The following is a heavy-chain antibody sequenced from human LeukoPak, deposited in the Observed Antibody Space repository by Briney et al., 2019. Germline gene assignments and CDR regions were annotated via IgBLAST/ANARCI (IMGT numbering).Heavy chain of an antibody. J-gene: IGHJ4*02. CDR2: IYYSGST. CDR1: GGSISNNY. CDR3: ASHKGF. V-gene: IGHV4-59*01. Sequence: PSETLSLTCTVSGGSISNNYWSWFRQPPGKGLEWIGYIYYSGSTNYNPSLKSRVTISVDTSMSQFSLKLSSVTAADTAVYYCASHKGFWGQGTLVTVSS.